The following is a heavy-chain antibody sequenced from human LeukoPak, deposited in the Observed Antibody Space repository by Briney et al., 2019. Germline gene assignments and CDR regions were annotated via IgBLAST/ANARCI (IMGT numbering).Heavy chain of an antibody. CDR3: ASGLPDSGYNY. CDR1: RFTFSTYE. D-gene: IGHD3-22*01. J-gene: IGHJ4*02. V-gene: IGHV3-48*03. Sequence: PGGSLRLSCAASRFTFSTYEMIWVRQAPGKGLEWVSYISGSGSTIYYADSVKGRFTVSRDNAKNSLYPQMNSLRAEDTAIYYCASGLPDSGYNYWGQGTLVTVSS. CDR2: ISGSGSTI.